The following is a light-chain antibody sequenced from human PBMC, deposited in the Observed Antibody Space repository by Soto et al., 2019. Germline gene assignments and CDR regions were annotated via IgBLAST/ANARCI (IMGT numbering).Light chain of an antibody. V-gene: IGLV2-14*01. CDR3: SSYTSSNTLV. Sequence: QSALTQPASVSGSPGQSITISCSGTSEDVGGYNYVSWYQHHPGKAPKLMIYEVTNRPSGLSNRFSGSKSGSTASLTISGLQADDEADYYCSSYTSSNTLVFGTGTKVTVL. CDR1: SEDVGGYNY. CDR2: EVT. J-gene: IGLJ1*01.